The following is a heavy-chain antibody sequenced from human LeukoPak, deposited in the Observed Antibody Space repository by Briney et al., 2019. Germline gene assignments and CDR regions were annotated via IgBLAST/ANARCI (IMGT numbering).Heavy chain of an antibody. Sequence: GGSLRLSCAASGFTFSSYGMHWVRQAPGKGLEWVAVISYDGSNKYYADSVKGRFTISRDNSKNTLHLQMNSLRAEDTAVYYCAKDGGPALEWLLEGYFQHWGQGTLVTVSS. CDR3: AKDGGPALEWLLEGYFQH. J-gene: IGHJ1*01. CDR2: ISYDGSNK. CDR1: GFTFSSYG. V-gene: IGHV3-30*18. D-gene: IGHD3-3*01.